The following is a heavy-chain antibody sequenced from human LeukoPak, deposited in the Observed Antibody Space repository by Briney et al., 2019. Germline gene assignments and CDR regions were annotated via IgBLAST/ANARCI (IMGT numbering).Heavy chain of an antibody. V-gene: IGHV3-23*01. Sequence: GGSLRLSCAASGFTFSSYAMSWVRQAPGMGLEWVSTISNSGSSTYYADSVKGRFTISRDNSKNTLYVQMNILRAEDTAVYYCAKPWAYCSGGSCREAFDIWGQGTMVTVSS. CDR2: ISNSGSST. CDR3: AKPWAYCSGGSCREAFDI. D-gene: IGHD2-15*01. CDR1: GFTFSSYA. J-gene: IGHJ3*02.